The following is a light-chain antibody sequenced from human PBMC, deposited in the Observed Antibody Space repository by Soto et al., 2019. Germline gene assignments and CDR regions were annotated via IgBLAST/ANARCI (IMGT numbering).Light chain of an antibody. Sequence: EIVLTQSPATLSLSPGERATLSCRASQGISSYLVWYQQRPGQAPRLLIYDASNRATGIPARFSGSGSGTGFTLTISSLEPEDFAVYYCQQRRDWPITFGGGTKVDIK. CDR3: QQRRDWPIT. V-gene: IGKV3-11*01. J-gene: IGKJ4*01. CDR1: QGISSY. CDR2: DAS.